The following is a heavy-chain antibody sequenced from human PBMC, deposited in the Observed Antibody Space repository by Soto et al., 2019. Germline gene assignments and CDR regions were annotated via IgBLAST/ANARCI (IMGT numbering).Heavy chain of an antibody. Sequence: SLRLSCAASGFTVSSNYMSWVRQAPGKGLEWVSVIYSGGSTYYADSVKGRFTISRDNSKNTLYLQMNSLRAEDTAVYYCARDPGWSGEGNSHDAFDIWGQGTMVTVSS. J-gene: IGHJ3*02. V-gene: IGHV3-53*01. CDR3: ARDPGWSGEGNSHDAFDI. CDR2: IYSGGST. CDR1: GFTVSSNY. D-gene: IGHD3-10*01.